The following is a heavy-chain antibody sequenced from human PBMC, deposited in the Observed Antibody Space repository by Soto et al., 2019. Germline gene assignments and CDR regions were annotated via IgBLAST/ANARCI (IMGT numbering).Heavy chain of an antibody. D-gene: IGHD3-3*01. CDR1: GFTFNAYA. J-gene: IGHJ4*02. CDR2: ISYDGSNS. V-gene: IGHV3-30-3*01. Sequence: VRLVESGGGVVQPGKSLRLSCAASGFTFNAYAVHWVRQAPGKGLEWVAVISYDGSNSYYVGSVKGRFTISRDNSKNTLYLQMDNLRIEDTAVYYCARDLRVRVQDRPRFGFDRWGQGTLVTVSS. CDR3: ARDLRVRVQDRPRFGFDR.